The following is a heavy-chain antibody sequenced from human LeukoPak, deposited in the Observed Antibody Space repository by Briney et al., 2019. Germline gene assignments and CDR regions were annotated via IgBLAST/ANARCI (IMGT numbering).Heavy chain of an antibody. Sequence: PSETLSLTCSVSGGSIGSSSYCWGWIRQPPGKGLEWIGTICYSGSTFYNPSLKSRVTLSVDTSKNQFSLKLSSVTAADTAVYYCARTENYIPEDCFDPWAREPWSPSPQ. D-gene: IGHD5-24*01. J-gene: IGHJ5*02. CDR3: ARTENYIPEDCFDP. CDR1: GGSIGSSSYC. CDR2: ICYSGST. V-gene: IGHV4-39*01.